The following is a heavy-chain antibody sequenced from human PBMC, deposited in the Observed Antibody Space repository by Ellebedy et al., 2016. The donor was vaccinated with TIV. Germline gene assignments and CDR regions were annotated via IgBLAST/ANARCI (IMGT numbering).Heavy chain of an antibody. CDR3: ARRGAYGDDAVQVNGWFDP. Sequence: PGGSLRLSCAASGFSFRSYWMTWVRQAPGKGLEWVANIYQDGSWQYSVDSVKGRFTISRDNANNILFLQMNSLRVEETGVYYCARRGAYGDDAVQVNGWFDPWGQGTLVTVSS. V-gene: IGHV3-7*01. CDR2: IYQDGSWQ. D-gene: IGHD4-17*01. J-gene: IGHJ5*02. CDR1: GFSFRSYW.